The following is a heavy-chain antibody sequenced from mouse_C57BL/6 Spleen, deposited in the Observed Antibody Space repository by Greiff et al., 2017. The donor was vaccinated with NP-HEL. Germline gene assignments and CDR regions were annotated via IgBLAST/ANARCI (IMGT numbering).Heavy chain of an antibody. D-gene: IGHD2-4*01. CDR1: GYAFSNYW. CDR2: IYPGDGDT. CDR3: ARGVDDYDAAWFAY. V-gene: IGHV1-80*01. J-gene: IGHJ3*01. Sequence: VQLQQSGAELVKPGASVKISCKASGYAFSNYWMNWVKQRPGKGLEWIGQIYPGDGDTNYNGKFKDKATLTADKSSSTAYMQLSSLTSEDSAVYFCARGVDDYDAAWFAYWGQGTLVTVSA.